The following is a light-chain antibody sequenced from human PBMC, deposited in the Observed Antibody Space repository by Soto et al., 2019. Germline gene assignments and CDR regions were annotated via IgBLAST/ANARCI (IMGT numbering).Light chain of an antibody. CDR3: CSYAGSS. CDR1: SSDIGSYNL. J-gene: IGLJ2*01. V-gene: IGLV2-23*01. CDR2: EGS. Sequence: QSALTQPASVSGSPGQSITIPCTGISSDIGSYNLVSWYQQHPGKAPKLMIYEGSKRPSGVSNRFSGSKSGNTASLTISGLQAEDEADYYCCSYAGSSFGGGTKVTVL.